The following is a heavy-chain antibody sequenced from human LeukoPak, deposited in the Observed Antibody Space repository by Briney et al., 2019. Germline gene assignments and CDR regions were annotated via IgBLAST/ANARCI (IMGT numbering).Heavy chain of an antibody. V-gene: IGHV1-2*02. CDR3: ARDFRYDSSGYYPSGYFDY. J-gene: IGHJ4*02. D-gene: IGHD3-22*01. CDR1: GYTFTGYY. CDR2: INPNRGGT. Sequence: ASVKVSCKASGYTFTGYYMHWVRQAPGQGLEWMGWINPNRGGTNYAQKFQGRVTMTRDTSISTAYMELSRLRSDDTAVYYCARDFRYDSSGYYPSGYFDYWGQGTLVTVSS.